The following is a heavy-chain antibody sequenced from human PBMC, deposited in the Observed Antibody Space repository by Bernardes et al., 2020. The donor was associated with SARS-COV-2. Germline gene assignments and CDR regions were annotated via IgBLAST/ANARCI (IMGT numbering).Heavy chain of an antibody. Sequence: GGSLRLPCAASGFIFSTYSMTWVRQAPGKGREGVSQISTSSGPIYYADSVKGRFTISRDNAKNSLFLQMNSLRAEDTAVYYCARARPRYSSGSSDYWGQGTLVTVSS. CDR3: ARARPRYSSGSSDY. CDR2: ISTSSGPI. J-gene: IGHJ4*02. V-gene: IGHV3-48*01. D-gene: IGHD6-19*01. CDR1: GFIFSTYS.